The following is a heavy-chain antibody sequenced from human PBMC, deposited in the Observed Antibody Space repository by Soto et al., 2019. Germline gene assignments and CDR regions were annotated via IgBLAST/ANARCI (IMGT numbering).Heavy chain of an antibody. CDR1: GGSISSGGYY. Sequence: SETLSLTCTVSGGSISSGGYYWSWIRQHPGKGLEWIGYIYYSGSTYYNPSLKSRVTISVDTSKNQFSLKLSSVTAADTAVYYCARVDLGDSVGANYYYYGMDVWGQGTTVTVSS. V-gene: IGHV4-31*03. CDR2: IYYSGST. D-gene: IGHD1-26*01. CDR3: ARVDLGDSVGANYYYYGMDV. J-gene: IGHJ6*02.